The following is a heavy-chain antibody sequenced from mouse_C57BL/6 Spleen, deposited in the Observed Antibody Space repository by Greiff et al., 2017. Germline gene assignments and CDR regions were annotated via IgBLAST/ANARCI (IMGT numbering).Heavy chain of an antibody. Sequence: VQLQQSGAELMKPGASVKLSCKATGYTFTGYWIEWVKQRPGHGLEWIGEILPGSGSTNYHEKFKGKATFTAATSSNTAYMQLSSLTTEDSAIYYCARGRFSHSNYYFDYWCQGTTLTVSS. D-gene: IGHD2-5*01. J-gene: IGHJ2*01. CDR1: GYTFTGYW. CDR3: ARGRFSHSNYYFDY. CDR2: ILPGSGST. V-gene: IGHV1-9*01.